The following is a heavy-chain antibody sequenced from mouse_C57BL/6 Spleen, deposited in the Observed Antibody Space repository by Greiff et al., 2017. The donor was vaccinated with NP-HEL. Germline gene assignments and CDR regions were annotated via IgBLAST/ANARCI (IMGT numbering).Heavy chain of an antibody. J-gene: IGHJ1*03. CDR2: IWSDGST. Sequence: VKLMESGPGLVAPSQSLSITCTVSGFSLTSYGVHWVRQPPGKGLEWLVVIWSDGSTTYNSALKSRLSISKDNSKSQVFLKMNSLQTDETAMYYCARHGGGYWYFDVWGTGPTVTVSS. CDR3: ARHGGGYWYFDV. V-gene: IGHV2-6-1*01. CDR1: GFSLTSYG.